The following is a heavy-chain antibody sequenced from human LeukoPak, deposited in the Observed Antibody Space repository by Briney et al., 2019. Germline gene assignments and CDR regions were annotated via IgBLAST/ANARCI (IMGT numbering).Heavy chain of an antibody. CDR3: AREDPRLLTED. J-gene: IGHJ4*02. CDR1: GGSISSYY. D-gene: IGHD5-12*01. Sequence: SETLSLTCTVSGGSISSYYWSWIRQPPGKGLEWIGYIYYSGSTNYNPSLKSRVTISVDTSKNQFSLKLSSVTAADAAVYYCAREDPRLLTEDWGQGTLATVSS. CDR2: IYYSGST. V-gene: IGHV4-59*01.